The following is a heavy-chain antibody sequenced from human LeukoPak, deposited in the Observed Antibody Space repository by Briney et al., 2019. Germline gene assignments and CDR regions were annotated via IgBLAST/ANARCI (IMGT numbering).Heavy chain of an antibody. CDR1: GGTFSSYA. CDR3: ASTPPYYYDSSGYYPMGYFDY. V-gene: IGHV1-69*13. CDR2: IIPIFGTA. J-gene: IGHJ4*02. Sequence: GASVKVSCKASGGTFSSYAISRVRQAPGQGLEWMGGIIPIFGTANYAQKFQGRVTITADESTSTAYMELSSLRSEDTAVYYCASTPPYYYDSSGYYPMGYFDYWGQGTLVTVSS. D-gene: IGHD3-22*01.